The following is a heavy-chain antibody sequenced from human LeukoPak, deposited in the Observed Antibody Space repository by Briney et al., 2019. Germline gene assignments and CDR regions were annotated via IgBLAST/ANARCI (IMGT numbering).Heavy chain of an antibody. CDR2: INPNSGGT. CDR1: GYTFTSYY. V-gene: IGHV1-2*06. CDR3: ARDLDYYDSSGTITSGGRDY. Sequence: ASVKVSCKASGYTFTSYYMHWVRQAPGQGLEWMGRINPNSGGTNYAQKFQGRVTMTRDTSISTAYMELSRLRSDDTAVYYCARDLDYYDSSGTITSGGRDYWGQGTLVTVSS. J-gene: IGHJ4*02. D-gene: IGHD3-22*01.